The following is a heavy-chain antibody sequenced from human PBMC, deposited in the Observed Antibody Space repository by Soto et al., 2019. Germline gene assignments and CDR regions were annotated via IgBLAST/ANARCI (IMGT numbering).Heavy chain of an antibody. V-gene: IGHV3-9*01. J-gene: IGHJ4*02. Sequence: SLLLSCSVSGSTLGDSAMHGVRQVPGKGLQWVSGISGKSDYIGYADSVRGRFTVSRDSAKISLYLEMKSLRAEDTALYFCVRCSPSSGWSSLEYSGQGSQVTVCS. CDR1: GSTLGDSA. D-gene: IGHD6-19*01. CDR2: ISGKSDYI. CDR3: VRCSPSSGWSSLEY.